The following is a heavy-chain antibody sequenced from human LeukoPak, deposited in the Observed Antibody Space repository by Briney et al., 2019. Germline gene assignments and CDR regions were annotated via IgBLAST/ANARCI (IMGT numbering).Heavy chain of an antibody. CDR3: ARVPSRWLGSIDY. Sequence: GGSLRLSCAASGLTFSSYWMHWVRQAPGKGLVWVSRINSDGSSTSYADSVKGRFTTSRDNAKNTLYLKMNSLRAEDTAVYSCARVPSRWLGSIDYWGEGTLVAVSS. CDR1: GLTFSSYW. V-gene: IGHV3-74*01. CDR2: INSDGSST. J-gene: IGHJ4*02. D-gene: IGHD6-19*01.